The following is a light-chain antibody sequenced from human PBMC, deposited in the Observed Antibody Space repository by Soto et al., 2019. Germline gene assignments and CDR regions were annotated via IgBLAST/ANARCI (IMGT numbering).Light chain of an antibody. Sequence: DIQLTQSPSPLSASVGDRVAITCLASQSISTYLNWYQQKPGKAPMVLIYAASNLQSGVPPRFSGSGSGTDFTLTISSLQPEDVATYFCQQSYRTPITFGQGTRLEIK. CDR3: QQSYRTPIT. CDR1: QSISTY. V-gene: IGKV1-39*01. J-gene: IGKJ5*01. CDR2: AAS.